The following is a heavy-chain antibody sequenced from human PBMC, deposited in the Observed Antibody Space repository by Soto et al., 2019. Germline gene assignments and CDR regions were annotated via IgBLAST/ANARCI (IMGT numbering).Heavy chain of an antibody. J-gene: IGHJ4*02. Sequence: QAQLVQSGAEVKKPGASVRVACTASEDIFNNFGITWVRQAPGQGLEWLGWVSYYNGNTNYAQRLQGRVFMTTDTATSTAYLALRSLTFNDKAVYYCASDLTRFCSGGSCTFSMWGQGTQVIVSS. CDR3: ASDLTRFCSGGSCTFSM. D-gene: IGHD2-15*01. CDR1: EDIFNNFG. CDR2: VSYYNGNT. V-gene: IGHV1-18*01.